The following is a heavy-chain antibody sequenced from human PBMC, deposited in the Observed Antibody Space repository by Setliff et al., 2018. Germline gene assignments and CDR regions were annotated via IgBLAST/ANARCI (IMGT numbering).Heavy chain of an antibody. D-gene: IGHD3-22*01. CDR2: IIPLYRST. V-gene: IGHV1-69*13. CDR3: ARDGLYDSYDSSGYYGNWLDP. CDR1: GGSFTNYA. J-gene: IGHJ5*02. Sequence: GASVKVSCKASGGSFTNYAVSWVRQAPGQGPEWMGGIIPLYRSTNYAQKFQGRVTFTADESTSTAYMELSSLRSADTAVYYCARDGLYDSYDSSGYYGNWLDPWGQGTLVTVSS.